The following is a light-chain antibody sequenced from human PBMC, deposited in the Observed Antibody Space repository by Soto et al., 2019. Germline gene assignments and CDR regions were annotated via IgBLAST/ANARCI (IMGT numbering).Light chain of an antibody. V-gene: IGKV1-5*03. CDR1: QTISSW. J-gene: IGKJ1*01. CDR3: QHYNSYSEA. CDR2: KAS. Sequence: DIQMTQSPSTLSGSVGDRVTITCRASQTISSWLAWYQQKPGKAPNLLIYKASTLKSGVPSRFSGSGSGTEFTLTISSLQPDDFATYYCQHYNSYSEAFGHGPKVELK.